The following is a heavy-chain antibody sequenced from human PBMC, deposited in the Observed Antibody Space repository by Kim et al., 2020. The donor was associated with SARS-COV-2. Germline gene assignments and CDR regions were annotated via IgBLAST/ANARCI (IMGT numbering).Heavy chain of an antibody. CDR1: GDSISDYY. D-gene: IGHD1-26*01. Sequence: SETLSLTCTVSGDSISDYYWSWIRQPPGKGLEWIGYVSNSGATKYNPSLMTRVTISVDTSKNQLSLKLTSVSAADTAVYYCSRGELFRDSYYMDVWGKGTTVTFSS. J-gene: IGHJ6*03. CDR2: VSNSGAT. V-gene: IGHV4-59*01. CDR3: SRGELFRDSYYMDV.